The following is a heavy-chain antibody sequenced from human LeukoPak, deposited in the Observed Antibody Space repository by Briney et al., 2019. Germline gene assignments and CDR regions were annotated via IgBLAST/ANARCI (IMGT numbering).Heavy chain of an antibody. V-gene: IGHV1-18*04. J-gene: IGHJ3*02. CDR1: GYTFTSYG. D-gene: IGHD3-9*01. CDR3: ASGYYDILTDLHDAFDI. CDR2: ISAYNGNT. Sequence: ASVKVSCKASGYTFTSYGISWVRQAPGQGLEWMGWISAYNGNTNYAQELQGRVTMTTDTSTSTAYMELRSLRSDDTAVYYCASGYYDILTDLHDAFDIWGQGTMVTVSS.